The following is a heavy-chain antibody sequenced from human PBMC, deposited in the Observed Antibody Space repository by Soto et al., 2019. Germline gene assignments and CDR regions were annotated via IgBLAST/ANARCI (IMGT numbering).Heavy chain of an antibody. CDR1: GYTFTSYG. Sequence: QVQLVQSGAEVKKAGASVKVSCKASGYTFTSYGISWVRQAPGQGLEWMGWISAYDGNTNYAQKLQGRVTMTTDTSTSTAYMELRSLRSDDTAVYYCARDRSPIVLVPAATNYYYYGMDVWGQGTTVTVSS. CDR3: ARDRSPIVLVPAATNYYYYGMDV. V-gene: IGHV1-18*01. J-gene: IGHJ6*02. CDR2: ISAYDGNT. D-gene: IGHD2-2*01.